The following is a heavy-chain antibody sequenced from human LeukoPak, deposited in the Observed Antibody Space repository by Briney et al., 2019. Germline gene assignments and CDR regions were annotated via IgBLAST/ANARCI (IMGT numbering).Heavy chain of an antibody. CDR1: GYTLTELS. J-gene: IGHJ4*02. D-gene: IGHD3-9*01. Sequence: ASVKVSCKVSGYTLTELSMHWVRQAPGKGLEWMGGFDPEDGETIYAQKFQGRVIMTEDTSTDTAYMELSSLRSEDTAVYYCATRPVLRYFDWLNYWGQGTLVTVSS. CDR2: FDPEDGET. V-gene: IGHV1-24*01. CDR3: ATRPVLRYFDWLNY.